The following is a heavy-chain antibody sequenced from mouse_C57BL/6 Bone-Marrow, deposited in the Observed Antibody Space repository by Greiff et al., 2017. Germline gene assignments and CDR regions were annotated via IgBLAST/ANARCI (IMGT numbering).Heavy chain of an antibody. Sequence: VKLMESGPGLVQPSQSLSITCTVSGFSLTSYGVHWVRQSPGKGLEWLGVIWSGGSTDYNAAFISRLSISKDNSKSQVFFKMNSLQADDTAIYYCARKGTMINYAMDYWGQGTSVTVSS. D-gene: IGHD2-4*01. CDR1: GFSLTSYG. CDR2: IWSGGST. J-gene: IGHJ4*01. CDR3: ARKGTMINYAMDY. V-gene: IGHV2-2*01.